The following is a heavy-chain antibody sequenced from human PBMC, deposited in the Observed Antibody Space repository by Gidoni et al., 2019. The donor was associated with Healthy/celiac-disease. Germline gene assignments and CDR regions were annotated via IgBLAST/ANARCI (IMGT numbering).Heavy chain of an antibody. D-gene: IGHD3-16*01. CDR2: IDWDDDK. CDR1: GFSLSTSGMR. Sequence: QVTLKESGPALVKPTQTLTLTCSFSGFSLSTSGMRVSWIRQPPGRALEWLARIDWDDDKFYNTSLKTRLTISKDTSKNQVVLTMTNMDPVDTATYYCARDIASLGWVDPWGQGTMVTVSS. J-gene: IGHJ5*02. V-gene: IGHV2-70*04. CDR3: ARDIASLGWVDP.